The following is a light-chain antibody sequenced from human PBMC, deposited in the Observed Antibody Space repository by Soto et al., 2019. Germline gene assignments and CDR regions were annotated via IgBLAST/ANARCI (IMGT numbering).Light chain of an antibody. V-gene: IGLV2-14*03. CDR2: DVS. Sequence: QSALTQPASVSGSPGQSITISCTGTSSDVGGYNSVSWYQHHPGKAPKLMIYDVSNRPSGVSNRFSGSKSVNTASLTISGLQAEDEADYYCSSYTSSSTVEFGGGTKLTVL. J-gene: IGLJ2*01. CDR3: SSYTSSSTVE. CDR1: SSDVGGYNS.